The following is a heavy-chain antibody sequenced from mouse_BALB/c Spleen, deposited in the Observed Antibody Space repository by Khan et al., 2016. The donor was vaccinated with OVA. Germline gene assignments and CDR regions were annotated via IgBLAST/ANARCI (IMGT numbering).Heavy chain of an antibody. CDR1: RFSISSYG. Sequence: EVKLEESGGGIVQPAGSLNRSCAVSRFSISSYGMSSVRQTPDKRLELVATIVSNGGSTDYPDSVKRRITIPGDNAKNALYLQMRSLKSEDTAMYYCERSAIWGQGTTLTVSS. CDR2: IVSNGGST. V-gene: IGHV5-6-3*01. D-gene: IGHD2-12*01. J-gene: IGHJ2*01. CDR3: ERSAI.